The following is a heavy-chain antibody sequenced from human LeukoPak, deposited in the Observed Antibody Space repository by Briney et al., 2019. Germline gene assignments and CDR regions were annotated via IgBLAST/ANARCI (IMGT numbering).Heavy chain of an antibody. Sequence: PSETLSLTCTVSGGSISSYYWGWIRQPPGKGLEWIGYIYYSGSTNYNPSLKSRVTISVDTSKNQFSLKLSSVTAADTAVYYCARDQVVVVPAAIERHYYYYGMDVWGQGTTVTVSS. J-gene: IGHJ6*02. CDR1: GGSISSYY. V-gene: IGHV4-59*01. D-gene: IGHD2-2*01. CDR3: ARDQVVVVPAAIERHYYYYGMDV. CDR2: IYYSGST.